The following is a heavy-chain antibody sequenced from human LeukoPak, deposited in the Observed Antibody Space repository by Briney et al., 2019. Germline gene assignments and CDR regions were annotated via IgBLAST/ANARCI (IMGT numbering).Heavy chain of an antibody. CDR2: IYYSGST. CDR3: ARHGYYDISSFDY. J-gene: IGHJ4*02. CDR1: GGSISSYY. D-gene: IGHD3-9*01. V-gene: IGHV4-59*08. Sequence: SETLSLTCTVSGGSISSYYWSRIRQPPGKGLEWIGYIYYSGSTNYNPSLKSRVTISVDTSKNQFSLKLSSVTAADTAVYYCARHGYYDISSFDYWGQGTLVTVSS.